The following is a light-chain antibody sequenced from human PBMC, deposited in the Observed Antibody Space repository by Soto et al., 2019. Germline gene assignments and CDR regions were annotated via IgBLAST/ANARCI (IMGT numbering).Light chain of an antibody. J-gene: IGLJ3*02. CDR2: RNT. V-gene: IGLV1-40*01. Sequence: QSVLTQPPSVSGAPGQRVTISCTGGSSNIGAGYDVHWYQQLPGTAPKLLIYRNTNRPSGVPDRFSGSRSATSASLAITGLQAEDEADYYCQSYDSSLRDWLFGGGTKLTVL. CDR3: QSYDSSLRDWL. CDR1: SSNIGAGYD.